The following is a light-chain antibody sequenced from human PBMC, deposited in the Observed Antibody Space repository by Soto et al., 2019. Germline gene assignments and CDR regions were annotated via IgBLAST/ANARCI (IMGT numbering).Light chain of an antibody. V-gene: IGLV2-14*01. CDR1: SSDVGGWNY. J-gene: IGLJ1*01. Sequence: QSVLTQPASVSGSPGQSITISCTGTSSDVGGWNYVSWYQQHPGKAPKLMIYEVTNRPSGVSNRFSGSKSGNTASLTISGLQAEDEADYYCSSYTSSSTYVFGTGTKLTVL. CDR3: SSYTSSSTYV. CDR2: EVT.